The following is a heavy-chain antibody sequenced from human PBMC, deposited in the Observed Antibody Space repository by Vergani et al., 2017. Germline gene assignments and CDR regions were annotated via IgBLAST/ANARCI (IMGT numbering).Heavy chain of an antibody. V-gene: IGHV4-59*01. CDR3: ARAYLGYYDSSGYYYPPAFDY. D-gene: IGHD3-22*01. CDR1: GGSISSYY. Sequence: QVQLQESGPGLVKPSETLSLTCTVSGGSISSYYWSWIRQPPGKGLEWIGYIYYSGSTTYNPSLKSRVTISVDTSKNQFSLKLSSVTAADTAVYYCARAYLGYYDSSGYYYPPAFDYWGQGTLVTVSS. CDR2: IYYSGST. J-gene: IGHJ4*02.